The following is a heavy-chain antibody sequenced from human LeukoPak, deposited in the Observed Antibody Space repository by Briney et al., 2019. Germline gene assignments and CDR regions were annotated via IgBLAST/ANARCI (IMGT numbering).Heavy chain of an antibody. CDR3: AREEVGAGFPFDY. CDR2: IIPIFGTA. D-gene: IGHD1-26*01. V-gene: IGHV1-69*13. Sequence: SVRVSCKASGGTFCSYAISWVRPAPGQGLEWMGGIIPIFGTANYAQKFQGRVTITADESTSTAFMELSSLRSEDTAVYYCAREEVGAGFPFDYWGQRTLVTVSS. CDR1: GGTFCSYA. J-gene: IGHJ4*02.